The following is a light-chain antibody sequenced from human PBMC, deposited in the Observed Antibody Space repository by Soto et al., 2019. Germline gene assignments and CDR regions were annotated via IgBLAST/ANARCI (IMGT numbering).Light chain of an antibody. CDR2: AEY. CDR3: QPSYSNHIT. V-gene: IGKV1-39*01. J-gene: IGKJ5*01. CDR1: QSISSY. Sequence: IQIKHYPSSLSDFVVFRVTITCRASQSISSYLNWYQQKPGKYPKLMIYAEYSLQSGVQYRFSGSGSGTDLTPTISSLKNEDFATYYCQPSYSNHITFGPGKRVELK.